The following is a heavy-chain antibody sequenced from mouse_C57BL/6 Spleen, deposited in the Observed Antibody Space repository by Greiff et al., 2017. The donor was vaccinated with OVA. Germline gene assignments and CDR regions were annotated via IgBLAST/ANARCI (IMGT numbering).Heavy chain of an antibody. CDR1: GFSLTSYG. D-gene: IGHD2-1*01. V-gene: IGHV2-3*01. Sequence: VKLAESGPGLVAPSQSLSITCTVSGFSLTSYGVSWVRQLPGKGLEWLGVIWGDGSTNYHSALISRRGISKDNTKSQIFLKLNSLQTDDTATYYSAKEDGNEGVAYWGQGTVVTVSA. J-gene: IGHJ3*01. CDR3: AKEDGNEGVAY. CDR2: IWGDGST.